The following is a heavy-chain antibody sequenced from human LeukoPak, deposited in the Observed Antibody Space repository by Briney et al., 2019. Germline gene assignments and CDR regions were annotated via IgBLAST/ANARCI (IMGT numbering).Heavy chain of an antibody. V-gene: IGHV3-48*04. J-gene: IGHJ4*02. CDR2: ISSLSGTI. Sequence: GGSLRLSCAASGFTFSSYSMNWVRQAPGEGLEWVSYISSLSGTIYYADSVKGRFTISRDNAKNSLYLQMNSLRAEDMAFSSEGIAVSFFDYWGQGTLVTVSS. CDR3: GIAVSFFDY. CDR1: GFTFSSYS. D-gene: IGHD6-19*01.